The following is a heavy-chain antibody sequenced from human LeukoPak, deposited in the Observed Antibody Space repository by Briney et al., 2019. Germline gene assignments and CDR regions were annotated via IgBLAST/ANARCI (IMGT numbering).Heavy chain of an antibody. CDR3: ARRPLYNWNDAASFDY. Sequence: SVKVSCKASGGTFSSHAISWVRQAPGQGLEWMGGIIPIFGTANYAQKFQGRVTITADKSTSTAYMELSSLRSEDTAVYYCARRPLYNWNDAASFDYWGQGTLVTVSS. CDR1: GGTFSSHA. D-gene: IGHD1-1*01. CDR2: IIPIFGTA. V-gene: IGHV1-69*06. J-gene: IGHJ4*02.